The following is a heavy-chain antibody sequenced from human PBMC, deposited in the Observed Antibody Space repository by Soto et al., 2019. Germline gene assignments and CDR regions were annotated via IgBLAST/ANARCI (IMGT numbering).Heavy chain of an antibody. J-gene: IGHJ5*02. CDR3: ARDLSGSGSYYTVWFDP. Sequence: ASVKVSCKASGYTFTSYGISWLRQAPGQGLEWMGWISAYNGNTNYAQKLRGRVTMTTDTSTSTAYMELRSLRSDDTAVYYCARDLSGSGSYYTVWFDPWGQGTLVTVSS. CDR1: GYTFTSYG. V-gene: IGHV1-18*04. D-gene: IGHD3-10*01. CDR2: ISAYNGNT.